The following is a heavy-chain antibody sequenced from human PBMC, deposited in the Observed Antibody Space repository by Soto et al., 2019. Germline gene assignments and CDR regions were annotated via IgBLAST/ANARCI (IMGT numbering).Heavy chain of an antibody. J-gene: IGHJ4*02. D-gene: IGHD3-22*01. CDR2: INSDGSRT. Sequence: GGSLRLSCAASGFTFSSYWMHWVRQAPGKGLVWVSRINSDGSRTTYADSVKGRFTISRDNAKNSLYLQMNSLRAEDTAVYYCARATSDYYDSSGYRPYYFDYWGQGTLVTVSS. CDR3: ARATSDYYDSSGYRPYYFDY. V-gene: IGHV3-74*01. CDR1: GFTFSSYW.